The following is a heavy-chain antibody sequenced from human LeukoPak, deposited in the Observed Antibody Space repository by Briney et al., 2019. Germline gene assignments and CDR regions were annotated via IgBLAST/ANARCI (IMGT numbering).Heavy chain of an antibody. Sequence: SQTLSLTCTVSGGSISSGGYYWSWIRQHPGKGLEWIGYIYYSGSTYYNPSLKSRVTISVDTSKNQFSLKLSSVTAADTAVYYCARRDVVVVPAANDAFDIWGQGTMVTVSS. V-gene: IGHV4-31*03. CDR1: GGSISSGGYY. CDR2: IYYSGST. CDR3: ARRDVVVVPAANDAFDI. J-gene: IGHJ3*02. D-gene: IGHD2-2*01.